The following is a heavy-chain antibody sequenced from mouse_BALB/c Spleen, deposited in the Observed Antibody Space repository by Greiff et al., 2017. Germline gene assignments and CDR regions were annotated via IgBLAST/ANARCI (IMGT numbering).Heavy chain of an antibody. Sequence: QVQLKQPGAELVKPGASVKLSCKASGYTFTSYWMHWVKQRPGQGLEWIGEINPSNGRTNYNEKFKSKATLTVDKSSSTAYMQLSSLTSEDSAVYYCARGSSYDYFDYWGQGTTLTVSS. CDR2: INPSNGRT. D-gene: IGHD1-1*01. J-gene: IGHJ2*01. CDR3: ARGSSYDYFDY. V-gene: IGHV1S81*02. CDR1: GYTFTSYW.